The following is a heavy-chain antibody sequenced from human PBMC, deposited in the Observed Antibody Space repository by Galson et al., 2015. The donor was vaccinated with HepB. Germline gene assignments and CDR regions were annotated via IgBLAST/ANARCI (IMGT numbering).Heavy chain of an antibody. D-gene: IGHD6-19*01. CDR3: ARQAIGYSSRGDGFDL. Sequence: QSGAEVKKPGESLRISCQGSGYNFTNYWVTWVRQMPGKGPEWMGKIDPVDSYTNYSPSFQGHVTISTDKSISTAYLQWSSLKASDTAMYYCARQAIGYSSRGDGFDLWGQGTLVTLSS. V-gene: IGHV5-10-1*01. CDR1: GYNFTNYW. J-gene: IGHJ3*01. CDR2: IDPVDSYT.